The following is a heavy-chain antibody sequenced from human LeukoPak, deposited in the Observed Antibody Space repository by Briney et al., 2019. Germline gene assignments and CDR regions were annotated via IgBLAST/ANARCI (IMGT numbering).Heavy chain of an antibody. CDR2: INPNSGGT. Sequence: GASVKVSCKASGYTFTSYGISWVRQAPGQGLEWMGWINPNSGGTNYAQKFQGRVTMTRDTSISTAYMELSRLRSDDTAVYYCARGVYDSSGYEAWGQGTLVTVSS. D-gene: IGHD3-22*01. CDR3: ARGVYDSSGYEA. V-gene: IGHV1-2*02. CDR1: GYTFTSYG. J-gene: IGHJ5*02.